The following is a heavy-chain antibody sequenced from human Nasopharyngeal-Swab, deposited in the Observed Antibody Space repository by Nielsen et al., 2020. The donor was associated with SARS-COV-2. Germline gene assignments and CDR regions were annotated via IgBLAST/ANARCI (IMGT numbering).Heavy chain of an antibody. D-gene: IGHD3-9*01. CDR3: ARDPFQRFFDWFPYGMDV. V-gene: IGHV4-39*02. J-gene: IGHJ6*02. CDR2: IYYSGST. CDR1: GGSISSSSYY. Sequence: SETLSLTCTVSGGSISSSSYYWGWIRQPPGKGLEWIGSIYYSGSTYYNPSLKSRVTISVDTSKNQFSLKLSSVTAADTAVYYCARDPFQRFFDWFPYGMDVWGQGTTVTVSS.